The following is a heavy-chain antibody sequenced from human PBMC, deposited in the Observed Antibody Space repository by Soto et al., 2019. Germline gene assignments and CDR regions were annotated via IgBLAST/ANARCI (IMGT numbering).Heavy chain of an antibody. CDR2: ISGSGGST. Sequence: GGSLRLSCAASGFTFSSYAMSWVRQSPGKGLEWVSAISGSGGSTYYADSVKGRFTISRDNSKNTLYLQMNSLRAEDTAVYYCARASGYLRYYFDYWGQGTLVTVSS. CDR3: ARASGYLRYYFDY. CDR1: GFTFSSYA. V-gene: IGHV3-23*01. D-gene: IGHD3-22*01. J-gene: IGHJ4*02.